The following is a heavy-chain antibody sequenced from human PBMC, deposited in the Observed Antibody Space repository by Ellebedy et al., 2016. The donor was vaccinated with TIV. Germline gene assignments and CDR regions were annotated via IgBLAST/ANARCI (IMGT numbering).Heavy chain of an antibody. V-gene: IGHV4-30-4*01. Sequence: SETLSLTCNVSGGSISSGDHYWNWLRQPPGKGLEWIGYIHYSGSTYYNPSLKSRLTISVDTSKNLFSLKLSSVTAADTAVFYCARVLRGGRSGDYFDYWGQGTLVTVSS. CDR3: ARVLRGGRSGDYFDY. D-gene: IGHD1-1*01. J-gene: IGHJ4*02. CDR2: IHYSGST. CDR1: GGSISSGDHY.